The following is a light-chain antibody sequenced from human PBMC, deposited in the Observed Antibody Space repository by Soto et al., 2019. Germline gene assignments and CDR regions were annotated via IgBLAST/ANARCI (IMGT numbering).Light chain of an antibody. V-gene: IGKV3-20*01. CDR1: QSVSSSY. Sequence: EIVLTQSPGTLSLSPGERATLSCRASQSVSSSYLAWYQQKPDQAPRLLIYGASSRATGIPDRFSGSGSGTDFTLTISRLEPEDFAVYYCQQYGSSPGFTFGPGTKVAIK. CDR2: GAS. CDR3: QQYGSSPGFT. J-gene: IGKJ3*01.